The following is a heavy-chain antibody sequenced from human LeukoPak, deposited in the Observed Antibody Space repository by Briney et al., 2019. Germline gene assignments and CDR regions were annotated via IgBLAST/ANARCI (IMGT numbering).Heavy chain of an antibody. V-gene: IGHV4-4*07. J-gene: IGHJ6*03. D-gene: IGHD3-22*01. CDR3: ARTPYDSSGYYLYYYYYYMDV. Sequence: PSETLSLTCTVSGGSISSYYWSWIRRPAGKGLEWIGRIYTSGSTNYNPSLKSRVTMSVDTSKNQFSLKLSSVTAADTAVYYCARTPYDSSGYYLYYYYYYMDVWGKGTTVTVSS. CDR2: IYTSGST. CDR1: GGSISSYY.